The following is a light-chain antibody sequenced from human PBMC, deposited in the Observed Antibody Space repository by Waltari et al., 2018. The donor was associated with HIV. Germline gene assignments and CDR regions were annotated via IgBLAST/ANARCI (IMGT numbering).Light chain of an antibody. CDR3: QVWDSSSVI. V-gene: IGLV3-9*01. CDR1: NLGRKN. Sequence: YDLTQPPSVSVALGQMARTTCGGHNLGRKNVHWYHQARAQSPVQVIYRYNDRPSGNPERFSGSNAWNAATLTISRAQAGYEPDFYCQVWDSSSVIFVGGTKLTVL. CDR2: RYN. J-gene: IGLJ2*01.